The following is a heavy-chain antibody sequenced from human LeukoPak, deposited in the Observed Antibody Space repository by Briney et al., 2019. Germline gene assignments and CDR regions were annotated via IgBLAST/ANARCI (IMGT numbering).Heavy chain of an antibody. V-gene: IGHV4-30-4*08. D-gene: IGHD1-1*01. CDR3: ATRTGTTRGGFDY. Sequence: SQTLSLTXTVSGGSISSGDYYWSWIRQPPGKGLEWIGYIYYSGSTYYNPSLKSRVTISVDTSKNQFSLKLSSVTAADTAVYYCATRTGTTRGGFDYWGQGTLVTVSS. CDR1: GGSISSGDYY. J-gene: IGHJ4*02. CDR2: IYYSGST.